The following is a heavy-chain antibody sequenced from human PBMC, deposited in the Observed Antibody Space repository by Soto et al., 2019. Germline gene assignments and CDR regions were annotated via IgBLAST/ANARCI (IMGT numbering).Heavy chain of an antibody. CDR3: ARGVITIGGVSYYYGMDV. V-gene: IGHV1-69*06. CDR1: GGTFSSYA. Sequence: SVKVSCKASGGTFSSYAISWVRQAPGQGLEWMGGIIPIFGTANYAQKFQGRVTITADKSTSTAYMELSSLRSEDTAVYYGARGVITIGGVSYYYGMDVWXQGXTVTVSS. J-gene: IGHJ6*02. D-gene: IGHD3-16*01. CDR2: IIPIFGTA.